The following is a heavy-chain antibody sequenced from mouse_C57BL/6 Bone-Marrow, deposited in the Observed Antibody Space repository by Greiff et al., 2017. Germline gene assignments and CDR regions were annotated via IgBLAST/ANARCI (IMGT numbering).Heavy chain of an antibody. D-gene: IGHD3-2*02. CDR1: GYAFSSSW. CDR2: IYPGDGDT. Sequence: QVQLQQSGPELVKPGASVKISCKASGYAFSSSWMYWVKQRPGKGLEWIGRIYPGDGDTNYNGKFKGKDTLTADKSSSTAYMQLSRLTSEDSAVYFCARSGWAWFAYWGQGTLVTVSA. J-gene: IGHJ3*01. CDR3: ARSGWAWFAY. V-gene: IGHV1-82*01.